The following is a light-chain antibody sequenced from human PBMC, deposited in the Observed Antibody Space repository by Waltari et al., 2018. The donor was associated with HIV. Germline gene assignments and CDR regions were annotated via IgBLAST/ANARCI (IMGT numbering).Light chain of an antibody. J-gene: IGKJ5*01. CDR1: QSLLDGDDGNTY. Sequence: IAMTPTPLSLPVTPGEPASISCASSQSLLDGDDGNTYLDWFLQKPGQSPQLLIYSLSYRASGVPDRFSGSGSGTNFTLKISRVEAVDSATYYCMQRIEFPITFGQGTRLEIK. CDR3: MQRIEFPIT. CDR2: SLS. V-gene: IGKV2-40*01.